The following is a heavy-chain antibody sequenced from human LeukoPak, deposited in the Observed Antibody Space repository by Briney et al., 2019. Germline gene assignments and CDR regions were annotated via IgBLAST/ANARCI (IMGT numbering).Heavy chain of an antibody. D-gene: IGHD3-22*01. Sequence: GASVKVSCKASGYTFTSYYMHWVRQAPGQGLEWMGIINPSGGSTSYAQKFQGRVTMTRDTSTSTVYMELSSLRSEDTAVYYCGRGGPTYYYDSSVYIFFDYWGKEPLVTVS. V-gene: IGHV1-46*01. CDR2: INPSGGST. CDR3: GRGGPTYYYDSSVYIFFDY. CDR1: GYTFTSYY. J-gene: IGHJ4*02.